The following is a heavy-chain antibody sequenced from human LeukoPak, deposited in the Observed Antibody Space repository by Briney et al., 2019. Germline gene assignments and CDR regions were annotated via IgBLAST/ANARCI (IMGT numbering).Heavy chain of an antibody. CDR2: IYYSGST. CDR1: GGSISSHY. D-gene: IGHD2-21*01. CDR3: ARCGGDCFSVDY. Sequence: SETLSLTCTVSGGSISSHYWSWIRQPPGKGLEWIGYIYYSGSTNYNPSLKSRVTISVDTSKNQFSLKLSSVTAADTAVYYCARCGGDCFSVDYWGQGTLVTVSS. J-gene: IGHJ4*02. V-gene: IGHV4-59*11.